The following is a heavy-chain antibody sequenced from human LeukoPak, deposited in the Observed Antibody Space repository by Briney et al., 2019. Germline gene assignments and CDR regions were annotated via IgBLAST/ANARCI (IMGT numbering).Heavy chain of an antibody. D-gene: IGHD3-10*01. CDR1: GFTLSSYG. CDR3: ARELSPYGSGTSSSFRY. J-gene: IGHJ4*02. V-gene: IGHV3-30*04. Sequence: GSLRLSCEASGFTLSSYGVHWVRQGPGKGLEWVGFVSHDGTKDYYGDSVTGRFTISRDNAGNMVYLQVNSLTSADTAVYFCARELSPYGSGTSSSFRYWGQGALVIVSS. CDR2: VSHDGTKD.